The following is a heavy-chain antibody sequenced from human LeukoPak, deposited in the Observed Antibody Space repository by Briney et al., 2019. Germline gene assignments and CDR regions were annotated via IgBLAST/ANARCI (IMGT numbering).Heavy chain of an antibody. CDR1: GGSISGYY. CDR3: ARQEILCRSYPFDY. CDR2: IYYSGST. V-gene: IGHV4-59*01. Sequence: SETLSLTCTVSGGSISGYYWSWIRQPPGKGLEWIGYIYYSGSTNYNPSLKSRVTISVDTSKNQFSLKLSSVTAADTAVYYCARQEILCRSYPFDYWGQGTLVTVSS. J-gene: IGHJ4*02.